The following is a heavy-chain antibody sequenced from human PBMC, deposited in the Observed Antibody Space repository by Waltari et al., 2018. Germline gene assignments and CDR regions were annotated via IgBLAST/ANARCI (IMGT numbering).Heavy chain of an antibody. J-gene: IGHJ4*02. CDR1: GYTFTGYA. D-gene: IGHD3-22*01. CDR3: LRDSSGSHFDY. V-gene: IGHV1-2*06. Sequence: LVQSGAEVKKPGASVKVSCKASGYTFTGYAILWVRQAPGQGLEWMGRINPKHGDTHYAQKFHGRVAMTTDTSTNTAFMELHSLRSDDTAVYYCLRDSSGSHFDYWGQGTLVTVSS. CDR2: INPKHGDT.